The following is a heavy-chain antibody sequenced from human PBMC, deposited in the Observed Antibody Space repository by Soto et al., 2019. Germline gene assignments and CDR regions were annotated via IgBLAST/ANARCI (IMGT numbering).Heavy chain of an antibody. Sequence: SVKVSCKASGGTFSSYSISWVLQAPGQGLEWMGGIIPIFGTANYAQKFQGRVTITADESTSTAYMELSSLRSEDTAVYYCAREYSSTWYPFDYWGQGTLVTVSS. D-gene: IGHD6-13*01. CDR1: GGTFSSYS. J-gene: IGHJ4*02. CDR2: IIPIFGTA. CDR3: AREYSSTWYPFDY. V-gene: IGHV1-69*13.